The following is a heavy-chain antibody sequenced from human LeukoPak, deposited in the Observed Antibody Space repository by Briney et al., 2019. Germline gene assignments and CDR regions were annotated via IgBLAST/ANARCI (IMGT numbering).Heavy chain of an antibody. CDR1: GFSFSSYG. D-gene: IGHD3-10*01. CDR3: ARHPLRSYYGSGSPPDY. Sequence: PGGSLRLSCEASGFSFSSYGLHWVRQAPGKGLEWVALIWHDGSNKYYADSVKGRFTISRDNSKNTLHLQMNSLRAEDTAVYYCARHPLRSYYGSGSPPDYWGQGTLVTVSS. CDR2: IWHDGSNK. V-gene: IGHV3-33*01. J-gene: IGHJ4*02.